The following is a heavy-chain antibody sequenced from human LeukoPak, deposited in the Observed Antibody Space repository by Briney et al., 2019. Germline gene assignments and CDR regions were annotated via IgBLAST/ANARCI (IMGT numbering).Heavy chain of an antibody. J-gene: IGHJ6*02. CDR3: ARDTGYSSSWVYYYYYAMDV. CDR1: GGSISSYY. Sequence: SETLSLTCTVSGGSISSYYWSWIRQPAGKGLEWIGRIYTSGSTNYNPSLKSRVTMSVDTSKNQFSLKLSSVTAADTAVYYCARDTGYSSSWVYYYYYAMDVWGQGTTVTVSS. V-gene: IGHV4-4*07. D-gene: IGHD6-13*01. CDR2: IYTSGST.